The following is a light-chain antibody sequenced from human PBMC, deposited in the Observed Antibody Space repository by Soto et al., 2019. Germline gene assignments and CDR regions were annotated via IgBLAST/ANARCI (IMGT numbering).Light chain of an antibody. V-gene: IGKV3-15*01. CDR1: QSVRSS. CDR2: GAS. Sequence: ETVMTQSPATLSVSPGERATLSCRASQSVRSSLAWYQQKPGQAPRLLIYGASTRATGIPARFSGSGSGTEFTLTISRLQSEDFAVYYCQQYNNWPWTFGQGTKVEIK. J-gene: IGKJ1*01. CDR3: QQYNNWPWT.